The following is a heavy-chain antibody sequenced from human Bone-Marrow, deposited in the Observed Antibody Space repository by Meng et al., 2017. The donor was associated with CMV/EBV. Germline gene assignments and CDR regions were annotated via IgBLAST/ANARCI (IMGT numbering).Heavy chain of an antibody. V-gene: IGHV3-30-3*01. CDR2: ISYDGSNK. CDR3: AKDRDFWSGYYDRYYYYGMDV. J-gene: IGHJ6*02. D-gene: IGHD3-3*01. CDR1: GFTFSSYA. Sequence: GESLKISCAASGFTFSSYAMHWVRQAPGKGLEWVAVISYDGSNKYYADSVKGRFTISRDNSKNTLYLQMNSLRAEDTAVYYCAKDRDFWSGYYDRYYYYGMDVWGQGTTVTVSS.